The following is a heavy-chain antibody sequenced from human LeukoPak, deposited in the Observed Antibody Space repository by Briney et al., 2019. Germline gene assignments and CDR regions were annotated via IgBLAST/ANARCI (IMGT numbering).Heavy chain of an antibody. J-gene: IGHJ4*02. CDR1: GFTFSSYS. CDR3: AKDSNTGGYSFGS. V-gene: IGHV3-48*04. CDR2: ISSSSSTI. D-gene: IGHD5-12*01. Sequence: GGSLRLSRAATGFTFSSYSMNWVRQAPGKGLEWVSYISSSSSTIYYADSVRGRFTISRDNSKNSLSLEMNSLRTEDTALYYCAKDSNTGGYSFGSWGQGTLVTVTS.